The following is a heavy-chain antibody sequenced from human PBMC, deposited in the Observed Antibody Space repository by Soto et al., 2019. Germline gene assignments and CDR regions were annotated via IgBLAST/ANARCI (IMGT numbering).Heavy chain of an antibody. J-gene: IGHJ6*02. CDR2: ISSSGYI. V-gene: IGHV3-21*01. CDR1: GFNFNSYT. Sequence: EVQLVESGGGLVKPGGSLGLSCAASGFNFNSYTINWVRQAPGKRLEWLSSISSSGYIFSTDSVRGRFTISRDNAKNSVYLQINSLRAEDTAVYFCARDCSGGSCYPGMDVWGQGTTVTVSS. CDR3: ARDCSGGSCYPGMDV. D-gene: IGHD2-15*01.